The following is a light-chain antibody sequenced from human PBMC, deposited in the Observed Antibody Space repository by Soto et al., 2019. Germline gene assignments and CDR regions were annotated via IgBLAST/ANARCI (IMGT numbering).Light chain of an antibody. J-gene: IGKJ1*01. Sequence: DIVMTQSPLSLPVPAGEPASIPCRSSQSLLHSNGYNYLDWYLQKPGQSPHLLIYLGSNRSSGVPDRFSGSGSGTDFTLKISRVEAEDVGVYYCMQALQTPTFGQGTKV. CDR2: LGS. CDR1: QSLLHSNGYNY. V-gene: IGKV2-28*01. CDR3: MQALQTPT.